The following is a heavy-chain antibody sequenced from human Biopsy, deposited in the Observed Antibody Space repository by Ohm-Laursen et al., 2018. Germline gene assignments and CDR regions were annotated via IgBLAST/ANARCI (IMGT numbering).Heavy chain of an antibody. Sequence: SSVKVSCKVSGGTFSNYAISWVRQAPGEGLEWMGGNIAVSGLVNYAPKFQGRVSITADKSTTTAYMELSNLKSEDTAVYYCATPFQYYDSWGGYPPFDHWGQGTLVTVSS. CDR1: GGTFSNYA. J-gene: IGHJ4*02. CDR2: NIAVSGLV. D-gene: IGHD3-3*01. V-gene: IGHV1-69*17. CDR3: ATPFQYYDSWGGYPPFDH.